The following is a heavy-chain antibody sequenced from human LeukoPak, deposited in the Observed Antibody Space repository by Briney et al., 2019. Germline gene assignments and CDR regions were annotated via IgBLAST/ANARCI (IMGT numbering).Heavy chain of an antibody. CDR2: IYYSGST. V-gene: IGHV4-59*11. J-gene: IGHJ4*02. D-gene: IGHD7-27*01. CDR3: ARGFSTGDFDY. CDR1: GGSISSHC. Sequence: SETLSLTCTVSGGSISSHCWSWIRQPPGKGLEWIGYIYYSGSTNYNPSLKSRVTISVDTSKNQFSLKLSSVTAADTAVYYCARGFSTGDFDYWGQGTLVTVSS.